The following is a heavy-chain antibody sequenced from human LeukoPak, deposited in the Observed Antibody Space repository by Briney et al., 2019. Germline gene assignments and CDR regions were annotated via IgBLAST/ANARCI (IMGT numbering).Heavy chain of an antibody. J-gene: IGHJ4*02. CDR2: VYPGDSDT. CDR1: GYSFTTYW. V-gene: IGHV5-51*01. CDR3: ARQRDYGDHIYSRYFDY. Sequence: GESLKISCKGSGYSFTTYWIAWVRQLPGKGLEWMGRVYPGDSDTTYSPSFQGQVTISADKSINTAYLQWSSLQAADTAMYYCARQRDYGDHIYSRYFDYWGQGILVTVSS. D-gene: IGHD4-17*01.